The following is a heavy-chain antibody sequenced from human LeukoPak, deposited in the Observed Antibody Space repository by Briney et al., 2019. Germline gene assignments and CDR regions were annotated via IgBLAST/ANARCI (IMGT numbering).Heavy chain of an antibody. J-gene: IGHJ4*02. V-gene: IGHV4-39*07. D-gene: IGHD3-10*01. CDR2: IYYSGST. CDR3: ARVPYSYGSGSYADY. CDR1: GGSISSSSYY. Sequence: SETLSLTCTVSGGSISSSSYYWGWIRQPPGKGLEWIGSIYYSGSTYYNPSLKSRVTISVDTSKNQFSLKLSSVTAADTAVYYCARVPYSYGSGSYADYWGQGTLVTVSS.